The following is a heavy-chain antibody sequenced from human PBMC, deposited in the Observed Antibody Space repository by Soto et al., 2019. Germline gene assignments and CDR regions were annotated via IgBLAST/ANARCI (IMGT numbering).Heavy chain of an antibody. J-gene: IGHJ4*02. CDR1: GGSISSYY. CDR3: ARHRKQWLFDY. CDR2: IYYSGST. Sequence: LSLTCTVSGGSISSYYWSWIRQPPGKGLEWIGYIYYSGSTNYNPSLKSRVTISVDTSKNQFSLKLSSVTAADTAVYYCARHRKQWLFDYWGQGTLVTVSS. D-gene: IGHD6-19*01. V-gene: IGHV4-59*08.